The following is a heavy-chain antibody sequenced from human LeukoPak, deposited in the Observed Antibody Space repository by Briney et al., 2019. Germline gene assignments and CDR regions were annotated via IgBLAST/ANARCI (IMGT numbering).Heavy chain of an antibody. CDR1: GFTVSSNY. CDR3: ARDVGGSYYAFDI. V-gene: IGHV3-53*01. CDR2: IYSGGST. J-gene: IGHJ3*02. D-gene: IGHD1-26*01. Sequence: PGGSLRLSCAASGFTVSSNYMSWVRQAPGKGLEWVSVIYSGGSTYYADSVKGRFTISRDNSKNTLYLQMNSLRAEDTAVYYCARDVGGSYYAFDIWGQGTMVTVSS.